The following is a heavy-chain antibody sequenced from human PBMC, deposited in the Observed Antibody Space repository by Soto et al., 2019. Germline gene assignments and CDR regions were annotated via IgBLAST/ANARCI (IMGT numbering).Heavy chain of an antibody. CDR1: GGSFSGYY. CDR3: ARKGFWSGYYPYYFDY. CDR2: INHSGST. D-gene: IGHD3-3*01. Sequence: TLSLTCAVYGGSFSGYYWSWIRQPPGKGLEWIGEINHSGSTNYNPSLKSRVTISVDTSKNQFSLKLSSVTAADTAVYYCARKGFWSGYYPYYFDYWGQGTLVTVSS. V-gene: IGHV4-34*01. J-gene: IGHJ4*02.